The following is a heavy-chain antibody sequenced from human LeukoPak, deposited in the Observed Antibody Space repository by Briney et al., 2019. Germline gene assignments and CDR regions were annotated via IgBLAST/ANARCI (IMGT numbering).Heavy chain of an antibody. CDR2: INPNSGGT. Sequence: ASVKVSCKASGYTFTGYYMHWVRQAPGQGLEWMGRINPNSGGTNYAQKFQGRVTMTRDTSISTAYMELSRLTSDDTAAYYCARVPLWAGYCSNGVCYTKDYWGQGTLVTVSS. D-gene: IGHD2-8*01. J-gene: IGHJ4*02. V-gene: IGHV1-2*06. CDR1: GYTFTGYY. CDR3: ARVPLWAGYCSNGVCYTKDY.